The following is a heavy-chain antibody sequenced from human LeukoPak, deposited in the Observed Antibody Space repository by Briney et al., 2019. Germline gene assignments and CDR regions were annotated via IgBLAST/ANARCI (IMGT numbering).Heavy chain of an antibody. J-gene: IGHJ3*02. CDR2: IYQSVST. Sequence: SETLSLTCAVSGYSISSDYYWGWIRQPSGKGLEWIGSIYQSVSTYYNPSLKSRVTISVDTSKNQFSLKLSSVTAADTAVYYCARNKSTVTTSRHDAFDIWGQGTMVTVPS. CDR1: GYSISSDYY. V-gene: IGHV4-38-2*01. CDR3: ARNKSTVTTSRHDAFDI. D-gene: IGHD4-17*01.